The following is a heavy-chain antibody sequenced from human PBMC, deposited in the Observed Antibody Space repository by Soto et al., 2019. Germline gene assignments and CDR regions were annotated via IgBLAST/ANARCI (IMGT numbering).Heavy chain of an antibody. CDR1: GFTVSSNY. CDR3: ARDLRTLYGMDV. CDR2: IYSGGST. J-gene: IGHJ6*02. Sequence: EVQLVESGGGLIQPGGSLRLSCGASGFTVSSNYMSWVRQAPGKGLEWVSVIYSGGSTYYADSVKGRFTISRDNSKNTLYLQMNSLRAEDTAVYYCARDLRTLYGMDVWGQGTTVTVSS. V-gene: IGHV3-53*01.